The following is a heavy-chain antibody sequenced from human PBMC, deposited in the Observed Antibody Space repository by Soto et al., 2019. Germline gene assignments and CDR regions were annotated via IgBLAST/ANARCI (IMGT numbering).Heavy chain of an antibody. D-gene: IGHD3-3*01. Sequence: SETLSLTCTVSGGSISSGGYYWSWIRQHPGKGLEWIGYIYYSGSTYYNPSLKSRVTISVDTSKNQFSLKLSSVTAADTAVYYCARAHPYYDFWSGQYDYWGQGTLVTVSS. J-gene: IGHJ4*02. CDR3: ARAHPYYDFWSGQYDY. CDR2: IYYSGST. V-gene: IGHV4-31*03. CDR1: GGSISSGGYY.